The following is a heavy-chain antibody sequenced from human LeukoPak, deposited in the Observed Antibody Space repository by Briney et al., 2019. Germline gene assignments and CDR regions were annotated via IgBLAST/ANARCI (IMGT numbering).Heavy chain of an antibody. Sequence: GSLRLSFAASGFPFSSYEMNWVRPAPGKGLEWVSYINSGGSIIYYTHSVKGRFTISRDNAKNSLYLQMISLRAEDTAVYYCARDWFDSWGQGTLVIVSS. J-gene: IGHJ5*01. CDR3: ARDWFDS. CDR1: GFPFSSYE. CDR2: INSGGSII. V-gene: IGHV3-48*03.